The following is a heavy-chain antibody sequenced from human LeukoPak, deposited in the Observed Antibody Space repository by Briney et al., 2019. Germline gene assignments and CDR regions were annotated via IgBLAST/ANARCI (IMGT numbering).Heavy chain of an antibody. D-gene: IGHD3-22*01. J-gene: IGHJ4*02. CDR3: AKGNYYDSSGYYGLYYFDY. CDR2: ISGSGGST. Sequence: PGGSLRLSCAASGFTFSNYAMNWVRQAPGKGLEWVSAISGSGGSTYYADSVKGRFTISRDNSKNTLYLQMNSLRAEDTAVYYCAKGNYYDSSGYYGLYYFDYWGQGTLVTVSS. V-gene: IGHV3-23*01. CDR1: GFTFSNYA.